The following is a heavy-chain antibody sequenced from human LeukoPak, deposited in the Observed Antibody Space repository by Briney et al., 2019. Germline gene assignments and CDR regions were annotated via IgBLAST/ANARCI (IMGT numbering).Heavy chain of an antibody. Sequence: SETLSLTCTVSGDSISSSSYYWGWIRQPPGTGLEWIGSIYYTGYTYDNPSLRSRITMSVDTPKNQFSLQLSSVTAADTAVYYCARRAFGSSWYYWGQGTLVTVSS. J-gene: IGHJ4*02. D-gene: IGHD6-13*01. CDR3: ARRAFGSSWYY. V-gene: IGHV4-39*01. CDR1: GDSISSSSYY. CDR2: IYYTGYT.